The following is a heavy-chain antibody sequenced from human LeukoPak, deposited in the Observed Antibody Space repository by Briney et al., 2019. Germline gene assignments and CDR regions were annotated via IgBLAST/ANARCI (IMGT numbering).Heavy chain of an antibody. CDR3: ARDWVGATTGLDY. D-gene: IGHD1-26*01. CDR1: GGSISSSSYY. J-gene: IGHJ4*02. V-gene: IGHV4-61*01. CDR2: IYYSGST. Sequence: AETLSLTCTVSGGSISSSSYYWGWIRQPPGKGLEWIGYIYYSGSTNYNPSLKSRVTISVDTSKNQFSLKLSSVTAADTAVYYCARDWVGATTGLDYWGQGTLVTVSS.